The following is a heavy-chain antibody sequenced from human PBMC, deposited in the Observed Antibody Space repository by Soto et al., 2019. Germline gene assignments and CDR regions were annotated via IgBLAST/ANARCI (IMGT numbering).Heavy chain of an antibody. CDR3: ARDFIVGATINPWFEP. V-gene: IGHV1-69*13. D-gene: IGHD1-26*01. CDR1: GGTFSSYA. Sequence: SVKVSCKASGGTFSSYAISWVRQAPGQGLEWMGGIIPIFGTANYAQKFQGRVTITADESTSTAYMELSSLRSEDTAVYYCARDFIVGATINPWFEPWGQGTLVTVSS. J-gene: IGHJ5*02. CDR2: IIPIFGTA.